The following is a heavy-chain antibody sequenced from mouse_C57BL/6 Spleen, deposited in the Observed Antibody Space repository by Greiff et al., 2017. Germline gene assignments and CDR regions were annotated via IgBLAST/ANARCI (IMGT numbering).Heavy chain of an antibody. CDR2: IRNKANGYTT. V-gene: IGHV7-3*01. Sequence: EVKLMESGGGLVQPGGSLSLSCAASGFTFTDYYMSWVRQPPGKALEWLGFIRNKANGYTTEYSASVKGRFTISRDNSQSILYLQMNALRAEDSATYYSARSPYNYDSSPYYAMDYWGQGTSVTVSS. CDR1: GFTFTDYY. J-gene: IGHJ4*01. CDR3: ARSPYNYDSSPYYAMDY. D-gene: IGHD1-1*01.